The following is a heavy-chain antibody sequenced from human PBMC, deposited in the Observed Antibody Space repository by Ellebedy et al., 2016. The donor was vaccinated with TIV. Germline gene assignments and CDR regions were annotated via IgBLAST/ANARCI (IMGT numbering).Heavy chain of an antibody. CDR3: ARTDFWSGYLDVDY. Sequence: AASVKVSCKASGGTFSSYAISWVRQAPGQGLEWMGRIIPILGIANYAQKFQGRVTMTTDTSTSTAYMELRSLRSDDTAVYYCARTDFWSGYLDVDYWGQGTLVTVSS. V-gene: IGHV1-69*04. D-gene: IGHD3-3*01. CDR1: GGTFSSYA. J-gene: IGHJ4*02. CDR2: IIPILGIA.